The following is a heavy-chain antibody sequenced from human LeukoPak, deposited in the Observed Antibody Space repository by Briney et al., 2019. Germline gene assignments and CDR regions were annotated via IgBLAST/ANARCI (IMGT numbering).Heavy chain of an antibody. Sequence: ASVKVSCKASGYTFTGYYMHWVRQAPGQGLEWMGRINPNSGGTNYAQKLQGRVTMTTDTSTSTAYMELRSLRSDDTAVYYCAINIAAAGTAYYYYGMDVWGQGTTVTVSS. J-gene: IGHJ6*02. CDR2: INPNSGGT. V-gene: IGHV1-2*06. D-gene: IGHD6-13*01. CDR1: GYTFTGYY. CDR3: AINIAAAGTAYYYYGMDV.